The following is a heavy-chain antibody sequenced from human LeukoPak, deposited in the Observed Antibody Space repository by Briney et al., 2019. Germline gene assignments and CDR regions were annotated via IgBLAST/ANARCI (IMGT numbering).Heavy chain of an antibody. V-gene: IGHV3-23*01. Sequence: GGSLRLSCAASGFTFSSYAMSWVRQAPGKGLEWVSAISGSGGSTYHADSAKGRFTTSRDNSKNTLYLQMNSLRAEDTAIYYCAKVCGANCYYPDYWGQGAQVTVSS. CDR2: ISGSGGST. D-gene: IGHD2-21*02. CDR1: GFTFSSYA. J-gene: IGHJ4*02. CDR3: AKVCGANCYYPDY.